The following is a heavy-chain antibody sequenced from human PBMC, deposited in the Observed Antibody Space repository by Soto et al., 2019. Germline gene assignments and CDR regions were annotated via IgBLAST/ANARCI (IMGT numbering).Heavy chain of an antibody. J-gene: IGHJ6*02. D-gene: IGHD4-17*01. CDR1: GGSISSGGYY. V-gene: IGHV4-31*03. CDR2: IYYSGST. CDR3: ARDSGPNGFYGGNSLYYYYGMDV. Sequence: SETLSLTCTVSGGSISSGGYYWSWIRQHPGKGLEWIGYIYYSGSTYYNPSLKSRVTISVDTSKNQFSLKLSSVTAADTAVYYCARDSGPNGFYGGNSLYYYYGMDVWGQGTTVTVSS.